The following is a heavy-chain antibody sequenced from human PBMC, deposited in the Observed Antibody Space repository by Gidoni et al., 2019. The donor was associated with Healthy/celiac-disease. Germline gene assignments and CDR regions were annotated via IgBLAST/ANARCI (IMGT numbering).Heavy chain of an antibody. V-gene: IGHV3-23*01. CDR2: ISGSGGST. Sequence: EVQLLESGGGLVQPGGSLRLSCAASGFTFSSYAMSWVPQAPGKGLEWVSAISGSGGSTYYADSVKGRFTISRDNSKNTLYLQMNSLRAEDTAVYYCAKDPAGGGYYYYFDYWGQGTLVTVSS. CDR1: GFTFSSYA. CDR3: AKDPAGGGYYYYFDY. J-gene: IGHJ4*02. D-gene: IGHD3-3*01.